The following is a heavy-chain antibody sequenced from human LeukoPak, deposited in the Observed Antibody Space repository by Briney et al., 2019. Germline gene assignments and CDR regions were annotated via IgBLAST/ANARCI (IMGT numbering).Heavy chain of an antibody. V-gene: IGHV1-46*01. Sequence: ASVKVSCKASGYTFTSYYMHWVRQAPGQGLGWMGIINPSGGSTSYAQKFQGRVTMTRDMSTSTVYMELSSLRSEDTAVYYCARVGMPGNYPEYYYYMDVWGKGTTVTVSS. CDR1: GYTFTSYY. J-gene: IGHJ6*03. CDR3: ARVGMPGNYPEYYYYMDV. CDR2: INPSGGST. D-gene: IGHD1-7*01.